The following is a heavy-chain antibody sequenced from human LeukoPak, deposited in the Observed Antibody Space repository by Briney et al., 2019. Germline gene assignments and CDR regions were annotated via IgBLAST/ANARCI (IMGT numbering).Heavy chain of an antibody. CDR3: AKDANYLRSSGYLVPIDF. D-gene: IGHD3-22*01. CDR1: GFTFSRNA. Sequence: GGSLRLSCAASGFTFSRNAMNWVRQAPGKGLEWVAAISGNGLGTYYSDSVKGRFNISRDNSRNTLYLQMNSLRIEDTAFYYCAKDANYLRSSGYLVPIDFWGQGTLVTVSS. V-gene: IGHV3-23*01. CDR2: ISGNGLGT. J-gene: IGHJ4*02.